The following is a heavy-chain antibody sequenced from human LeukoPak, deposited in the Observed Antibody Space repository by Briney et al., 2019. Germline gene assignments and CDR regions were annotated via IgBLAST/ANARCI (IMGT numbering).Heavy chain of an antibody. CDR1: GYTFTSYG. D-gene: IGHD6-19*01. CDR2: ISAYNGNT. CDR3: ARGLGSEYSSGWYDYYGMDV. V-gene: IGHV1-18*01. J-gene: IGHJ6*02. Sequence: ASVKVSCKASGYTFTSYGISWVRQAPGQGLEWMGWISAYNGNTNYAQKLQGRVTMTTDTSTSTAYMELRSLRSDDTAVYYCARGLGSEYSSGWYDYYGMDVWGQGTTVTVSS.